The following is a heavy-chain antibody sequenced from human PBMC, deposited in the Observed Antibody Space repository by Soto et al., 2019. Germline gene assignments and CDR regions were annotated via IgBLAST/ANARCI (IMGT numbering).Heavy chain of an antibody. V-gene: IGHV4-34*01. Sequence: PSETLSLTCAVYGGSFSGYYWSWIRQPPGKGLEWIGEINHSGSTNYNPSLKSRVTIPVDTSKNQFSLKLSSVTAADTAVYYCARGLGYVYYYYGMDVWGQGTTVTVSS. CDR1: GGSFSGYY. CDR2: INHSGST. J-gene: IGHJ6*02. CDR3: ARGLGYVYYYYGMDV. D-gene: IGHD7-27*01.